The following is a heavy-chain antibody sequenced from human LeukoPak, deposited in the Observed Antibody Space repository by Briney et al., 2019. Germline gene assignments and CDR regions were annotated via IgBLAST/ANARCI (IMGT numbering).Heavy chain of an antibody. CDR2: ISAYNGDT. J-gene: IGHJ2*01. V-gene: IGHV1-18*01. Sequence: GASVKVSCKASGYTYNHHGITWVRQAPGQGLEWMGWISAYNGDTIYAQEFQGRFTMTTDTSTNTAYMELRSLGSDDTAVYYCARDPSNTSGRCQYFDFWGRGTLVTVSS. D-gene: IGHD6-19*01. CDR1: GYTYNHHG. CDR3: ARDPSNTSGRCQYFDF.